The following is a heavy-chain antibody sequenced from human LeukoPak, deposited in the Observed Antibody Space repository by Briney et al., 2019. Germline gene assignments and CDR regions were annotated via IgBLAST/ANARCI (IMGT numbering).Heavy chain of an antibody. V-gene: IGHV3-23*01. J-gene: IGHJ4*02. D-gene: IGHD3-10*01. Sequence: GGSLRLSCAASGLTFSTYVMNWVPQAPGKGLEWVSTIGDDTYYADSVKGRITVSRDNSRNTLYLQMNFLAVEDPAVYYCANSEFYVSGKYAGLDNWGQGTLVTVSS. CDR3: ANSEFYVSGKYAGLDN. CDR2: IGDDT. CDR1: GLTFSTYV.